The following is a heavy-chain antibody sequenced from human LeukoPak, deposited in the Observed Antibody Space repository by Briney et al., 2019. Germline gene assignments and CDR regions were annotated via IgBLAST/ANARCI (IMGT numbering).Heavy chain of an antibody. D-gene: IGHD2-2*01. CDR2: ICGSGGAT. V-gene: IGHV3-23*01. CDR3: ARRLGYCSTTSCYVAPFDY. J-gene: IGHJ4*02. Sequence: GGSLRLSCAPSVYTFRSYSMTWVRHALGEGLECVSAICGSGGATYFAGSVKGRFTLSRDNSKNTLYLQMNSLRAEDTAVYYCARRLGYCSTTSCYVAPFDYWGQGTLVTVAS. CDR1: VYTFRSYS.